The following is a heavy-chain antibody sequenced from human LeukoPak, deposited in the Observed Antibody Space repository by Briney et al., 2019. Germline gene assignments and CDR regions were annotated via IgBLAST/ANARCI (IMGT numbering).Heavy chain of an antibody. CDR1: GFTFSSYD. CDR2: ISGSGGST. Sequence: GGSLRLSCAASGFTFSSYDMSWVRQAPGKGLEWVSGISGSGGSTYYADSVKGRFTISRDNSKNTLYLQMNSLRAEDTAVYYCARDQVGATSWFDPWGQGTLVTVSS. J-gene: IGHJ5*02. CDR3: ARDQVGATSWFDP. V-gene: IGHV3-23*01. D-gene: IGHD1-26*01.